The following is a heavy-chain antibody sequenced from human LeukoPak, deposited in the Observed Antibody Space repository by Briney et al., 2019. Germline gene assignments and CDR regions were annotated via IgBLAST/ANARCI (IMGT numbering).Heavy chain of an antibody. Sequence: GGSLRLSCAASGFTFSSYGMHWVRQAPAKALEWVAVISYDGSNKYYADSVKGRFTISRDNSKNTLYLQMNSLRAEDTAVYYCAKDQLSRGLLWLGDTVYWGQGTLVTVSS. D-gene: IGHD3-10*01. J-gene: IGHJ4*02. CDR1: GFTFSSYG. CDR2: ISYDGSNK. CDR3: AKDQLSRGLLWLGDTVY. V-gene: IGHV3-30*18.